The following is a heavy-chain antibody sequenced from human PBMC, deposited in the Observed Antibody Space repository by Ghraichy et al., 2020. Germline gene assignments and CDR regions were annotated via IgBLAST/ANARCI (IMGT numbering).Heavy chain of an antibody. CDR3: AKELIIAAPYFFDC. D-gene: IGHD6-13*01. V-gene: IGHV3-23*01. Sequence: GESLNISCAASGFTFSSFAMSWVRQAPGEGLEWVSSISSTGGSTYYADSVKGRFTISRDNSKNTLFLQMNSLRAEDTAIYYCAKELIIAAPYFFDCWGQGTLVTVSS. J-gene: IGHJ4*02. CDR2: ISSTGGST. CDR1: GFTFSSFA.